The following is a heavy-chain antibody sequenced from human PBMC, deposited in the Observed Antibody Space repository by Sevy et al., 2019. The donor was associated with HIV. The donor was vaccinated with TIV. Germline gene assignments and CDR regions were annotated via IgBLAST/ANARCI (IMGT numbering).Heavy chain of an antibody. V-gene: IGHV3-48*02. CDR1: RLTFSSSS. J-gene: IGHJ6*02. CDR3: ARGFMGADYYYGMDV. CDR2: IISGSTTI. Sequence: GGSLRLSCAASRLTFSSSSVNWVRQAPGKGLEWVSYIISGSTTIYYADFVKGRLTITRDNAKNSLYLQMNSLRDEDTAVYYCARGFMGADYYYGMDVWGQGTRVTVSS. D-gene: IGHD3-3*01.